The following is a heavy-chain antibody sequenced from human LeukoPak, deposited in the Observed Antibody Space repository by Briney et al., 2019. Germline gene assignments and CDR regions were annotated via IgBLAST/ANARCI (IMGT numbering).Heavy chain of an antibody. CDR2: ISAYNGNT. V-gene: IGHV1-18*01. CDR1: GYTFTIYG. D-gene: IGHD3-22*01. J-gene: IGHJ4*02. Sequence: ASVKVSCKASGYTFTIYGISWVRQAPGQGLEWMGWISAYNGNTNYAQKLQGRVTMTTDTSTSTAYMELRSLRSDDTAVYYCARDSDYYDSSGYVDYWGQGTLVTVSS. CDR3: ARDSDYYDSSGYVDY.